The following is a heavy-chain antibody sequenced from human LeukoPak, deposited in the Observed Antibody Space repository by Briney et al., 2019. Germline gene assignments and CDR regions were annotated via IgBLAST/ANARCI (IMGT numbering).Heavy chain of an antibody. D-gene: IGHD5-18*01. CDR1: GGSISSSSYY. CDR3: ASYGYTYGSYFDY. CDR2: FYYSGST. Sequence: SETLSLTCTASGGSISSSSYYWGWIRQPPGKGLEWIGSFYYSGSTYYNPSLKSRVTLSVDTSKNQFSLKLSSVTAADTAFYYCASYGYTYGSYFDYWGQATLVTVSS. J-gene: IGHJ4*02. V-gene: IGHV4-39*01.